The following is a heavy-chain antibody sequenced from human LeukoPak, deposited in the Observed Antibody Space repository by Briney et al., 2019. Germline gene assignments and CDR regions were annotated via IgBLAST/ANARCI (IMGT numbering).Heavy chain of an antibody. CDR3: AIYLTGRSAFDI. V-gene: IGHV3-11*04. CDR2: ISSSGSTM. J-gene: IGHJ3*02. CDR1: GFIFSDYY. D-gene: IGHD1-14*01. Sequence: GGSLRLSCAASGFIFSDYYMSWIRQAPGKGLEWVSYISSSGSTMYYTDSVKGRFTISRDNAKNSLYLQMNSLRAEDTAVYYCAIYLTGRSAFDIWGQGTMVTVSS.